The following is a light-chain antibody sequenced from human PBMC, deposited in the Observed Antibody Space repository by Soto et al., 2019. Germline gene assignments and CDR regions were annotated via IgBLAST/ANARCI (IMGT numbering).Light chain of an antibody. CDR2: YDI. CDR1: NIGIKS. V-gene: IGLV3-21*04. Sequence: SYELTQPPSVSVAPGKTARITCGGNNIGIKSVHWYQQKPRQAPVLVIYYDIDRPSGIPERFSGSNSGNTATLTISRVEAGDEADYYCQVWDSSSDPVFGGGTKLTVL. J-gene: IGLJ2*01. CDR3: QVWDSSSDPV.